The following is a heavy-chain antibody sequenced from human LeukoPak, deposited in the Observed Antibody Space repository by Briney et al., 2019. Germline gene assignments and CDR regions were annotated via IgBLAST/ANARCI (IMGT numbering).Heavy chain of an antibody. J-gene: IGHJ6*02. V-gene: IGHV1-2*02. CDR1: GYTFTGYY. Sequence: ASVKVSCKASGYTFTGYYMHRVRQAPGQGLEWMGWINPNSGGTNYAQKFQGRVTMTRDTSISTAYMELSRLRSDDTAVYYCARDVPAATYYYYYYGMDVWGQGTTVTVSS. CDR3: ARDVPAATYYYYYYGMDV. CDR2: INPNSGGT. D-gene: IGHD2-2*01.